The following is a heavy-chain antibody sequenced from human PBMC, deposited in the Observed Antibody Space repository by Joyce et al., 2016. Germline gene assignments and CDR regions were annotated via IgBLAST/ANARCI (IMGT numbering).Heavy chain of an antibody. Sequence: QVQLQESCPGLVKPSETLSLTCTVSGGSISIHYWSWIRQPPGKRLEWMRYIYYSGSTNDNPSLKRRVTTSVDTSKNQFSLKLSSVGAADTAVYYCARGLGTPDGMGVWGQGTTVTVSS. CDR3: ARGLGTPDGMGV. CDR1: GGSISIHY. D-gene: IGHD7-27*01. V-gene: IGHV4-59*11. CDR2: IYYSGST. J-gene: IGHJ6*02.